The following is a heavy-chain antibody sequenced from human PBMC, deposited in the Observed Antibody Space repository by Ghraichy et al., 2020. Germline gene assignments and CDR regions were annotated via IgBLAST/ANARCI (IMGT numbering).Heavy chain of an antibody. J-gene: IGHJ4*02. V-gene: IGHV1-2*06. CDR3: ARASTSSFDFYF. Sequence: ASVKVSCKASGYTFTAYYIHWVRQAPGQGLEWMGRISPNNGGTNYAQKFHDRFTLSTDTSINTAYMELSRLTSDDTAVYFCARASTSSFDFYFWGQGTLVTVSS. CDR2: ISPNNGGT. D-gene: IGHD2-2*01. CDR1: GYTFTAYY.